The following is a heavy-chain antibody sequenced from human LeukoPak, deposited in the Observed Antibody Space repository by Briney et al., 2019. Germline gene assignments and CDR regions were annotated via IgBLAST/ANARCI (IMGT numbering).Heavy chain of an antibody. CDR1: GFTFDDYA. CDR3: AKDGQRRAVSVVTYMDV. Sequence: TGRSLRLSSAAAGFTFDDYAMHRVRQAPGKGLEWVSTINWNSVRMEYADSVKGRFTISRDNAKNSLYLQMNSLRDEDTALYYCAKDGQRRAVSVVTYMDVWGKGTTVTVSS. J-gene: IGHJ6*03. D-gene: IGHD6-19*01. V-gene: IGHV3-9*01. CDR2: INWNSVRM.